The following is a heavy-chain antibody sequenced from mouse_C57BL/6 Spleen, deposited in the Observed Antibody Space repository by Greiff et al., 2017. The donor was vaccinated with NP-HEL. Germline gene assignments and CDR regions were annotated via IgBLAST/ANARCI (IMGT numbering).Heavy chain of an antibody. CDR2: IYPGSGST. Sequence: QVQLQQPGAELVKPGASVKMSCKASGYTFTSSWITWVKQRPGQGLEWIGDIYPGSGSTTYNEKFKSKATLTVATSSSTAYMQLSSLTSEDSAVYYCATYGNPFAYWGQGTLVTVSA. D-gene: IGHD2-1*01. CDR3: ATYGNPFAY. CDR1: GYTFTSSW. V-gene: IGHV1-55*01. J-gene: IGHJ3*01.